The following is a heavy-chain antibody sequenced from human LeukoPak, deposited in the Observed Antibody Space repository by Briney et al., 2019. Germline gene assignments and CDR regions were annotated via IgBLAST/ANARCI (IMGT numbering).Heavy chain of an antibody. CDR2: IYYSGST. J-gene: IGHJ5*02. D-gene: IGHD3-16*01. V-gene: IGHV4-39*07. CDR3: ARFGGGAYYLDP. Sequence: SETLSLTCTVSGGSISSSSYYWGWIRQPPGKGLEWIGSIYYSGSTYYNPSLKSRVTISVDTSKNQFSLKLSSVTAADTAVYYCARFGGGAYYLDPWGQGTLVTVSS. CDR1: GGSISSSSYY.